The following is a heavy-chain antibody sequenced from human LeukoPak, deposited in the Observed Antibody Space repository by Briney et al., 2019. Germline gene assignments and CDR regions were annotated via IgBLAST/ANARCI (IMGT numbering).Heavy chain of an antibody. J-gene: IGHJ4*02. CDR2: ILYTGRT. CDR1: GDSISSSRFY. CDR3: ARRGVGATIDY. D-gene: IGHD1-26*01. V-gene: IGHV4-39*01. Sequence: SEALSLTCTVSGDSISSSRFYWAWIRQPPGKGLEWIGSILYTGRTFYNPSLKSRVTISVDTSKNQFSLRLGSVTASDTAVYYCARRGVGATIDYWGQGTLVTVSS.